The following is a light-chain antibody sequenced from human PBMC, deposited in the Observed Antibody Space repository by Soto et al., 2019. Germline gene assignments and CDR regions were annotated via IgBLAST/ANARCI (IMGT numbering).Light chain of an antibody. CDR1: ISDITDSNY. V-gene: IGLV2-14*01. Sequence: QSPLTQPASVSGSPGQSITISCTGIISDITDSNYVSWYQQHPGKAPKLMIYEVSNRPSGVSNRFSGSKSGNTASLTISGLQTEDEADYYCCAYTSTSALYVFGTGTKVTVL. CDR2: EVS. J-gene: IGLJ1*01. CDR3: CAYTSTSALYV.